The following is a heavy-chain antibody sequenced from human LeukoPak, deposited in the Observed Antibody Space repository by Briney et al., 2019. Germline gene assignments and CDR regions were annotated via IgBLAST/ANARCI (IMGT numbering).Heavy chain of an antibody. V-gene: IGHV3-23*01. Sequence: GGSLRLSCAASGFTFNNYAMSWVRQAPGKGLEWVSAISGSGGSTYYADSVKGRFTISRDNSKNTLYLQMNSLAAEDTAVHYCAKGSADYYDTSGYYLDYRGRGTLVTVSS. CDR3: AKGSADYYDTSGYYLDY. CDR1: GFTFNNYA. CDR2: ISGSGGST. D-gene: IGHD3-22*01. J-gene: IGHJ4*02.